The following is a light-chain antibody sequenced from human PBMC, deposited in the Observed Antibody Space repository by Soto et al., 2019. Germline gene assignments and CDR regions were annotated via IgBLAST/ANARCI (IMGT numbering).Light chain of an antibody. CDR3: QEYKTGPGYN. V-gene: IGKV1-5*03. CDR1: QSFGRW. J-gene: IGKJ2*01. CDR2: KTS. Sequence: KQKTQSPSTLSASVGDRVTITCRASQSFGRWLAWYQQKPGKAPELLIYKTSTLERGVLSRFSGSGSGTEFTLTISSLQPDDFATYYCQEYKTGPGYNFGQGTRLEIK.